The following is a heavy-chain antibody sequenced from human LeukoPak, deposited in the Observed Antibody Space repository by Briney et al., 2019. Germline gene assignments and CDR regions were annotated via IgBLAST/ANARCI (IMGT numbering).Heavy chain of an antibody. CDR2: ISGSGGST. J-gene: IGHJ3*02. D-gene: IGHD5-18*01. V-gene: IGHV3-23*01. CDR1: GFTFSSYA. CDR3: ARGVSNEYSYGYRSDAFDI. Sequence: GGSLRLSCAASGFTFSSYAMSWVRQAPGKGLEWVSAISGSGGSTYYADSVKGRFTISRDNAKNSLYLQMNSLRAEDTAVYYCARGVSNEYSYGYRSDAFDIWGQGTMVTVSS.